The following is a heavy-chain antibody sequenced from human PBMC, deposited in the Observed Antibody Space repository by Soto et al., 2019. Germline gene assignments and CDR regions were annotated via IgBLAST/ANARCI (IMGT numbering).Heavy chain of an antibody. CDR1: GFTFSSSA. CDR2: ISSSDGTT. CDR3: ARSLNIHWKNYFDP. J-gene: IGHJ5*02. Sequence: EVQILESGGGLVQSGGSLRLSCAASGFTFSSSAMNWVRQAPGKGLAWVSIISSSDGTTYYADSVKGRFTISRDNSKNTLYLDMNSLRAEDAALYYCARSLNIHWKNYFDPWCQGTLVAVSS. V-gene: IGHV3-23*01. D-gene: IGHD1-1*01.